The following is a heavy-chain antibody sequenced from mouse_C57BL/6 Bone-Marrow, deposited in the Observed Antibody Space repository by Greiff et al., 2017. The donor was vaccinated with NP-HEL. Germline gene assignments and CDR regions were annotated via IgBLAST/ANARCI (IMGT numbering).Heavy chain of an antibody. CDR2: IHPNSGST. Sequence: QVQLQQPGAELVKPGASVKLSCKASGYTFTSYWMHWVKQRPGQGLEWIGMIHPNSGSTNYNEKFQGKATLTVDKSSSTAYMQLSSLTSEDSAVYYCATDFAWFAYWGQGTLVTVSA. CDR1: GYTFTSYW. V-gene: IGHV1-64*01. CDR3: ATDFAWFAY. J-gene: IGHJ3*01.